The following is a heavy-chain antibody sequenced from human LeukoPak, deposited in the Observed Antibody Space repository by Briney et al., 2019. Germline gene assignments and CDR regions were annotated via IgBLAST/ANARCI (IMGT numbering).Heavy chain of an antibody. CDR3: TRGAGWLIDY. CDR1: DDSISDYY. J-gene: IGHJ4*02. V-gene: IGHV4-59*01. D-gene: IGHD3-16*01. Sequence: SETLSLTCTVSDDSISDYYRGWIRQPPGKGLEWIGYIHNSGTSTYNLSLKSRVTISADTSKNQFSLKLNSMTTADTAVYYCTRGAGWLIDYWGQGILVTVST. CDR2: IHNSGTS.